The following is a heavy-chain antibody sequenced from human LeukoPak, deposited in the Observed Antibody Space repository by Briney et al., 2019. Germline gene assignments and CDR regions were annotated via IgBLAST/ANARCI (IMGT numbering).Heavy chain of an antibody. J-gene: IGHJ4*02. CDR1: GGSISSYY. V-gene: IGHV4-59*01. D-gene: IGHD6-13*01. CDR2: IYYSGST. Sequence: KASETLSLTCTVSGGSISSYYWSWIRQPPGKGLEWIGYIYYSGSTNYNPSLKSRDTISVDTSKNQFSLKLSSVTAADTAVYYCAKDGGIAAGCYFDFWGQGTLVTVSS. CDR3: AKDGGIAAGCYFDF.